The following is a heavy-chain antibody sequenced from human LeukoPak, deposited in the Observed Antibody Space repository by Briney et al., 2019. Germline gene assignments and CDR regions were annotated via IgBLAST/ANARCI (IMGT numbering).Heavy chain of an antibody. CDR2: IYTSGST. V-gene: IGHV4-4*07. CDR1: GGSISNYY. J-gene: IGHJ4*02. Sequence: NPSETLSLTCTVSGGSISNYYWSWIRQPAGKGLEWIGRIYTSGSTNYNPSLKSRVTISVDTSKNQFSLKLSSVTAADTAVYYCAREYSSYLFDYWGQGTLVTVSS. D-gene: IGHD6-6*01. CDR3: AREYSSYLFDY.